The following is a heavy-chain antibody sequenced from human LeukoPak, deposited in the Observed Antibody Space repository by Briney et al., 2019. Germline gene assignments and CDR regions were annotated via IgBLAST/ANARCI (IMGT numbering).Heavy chain of an antibody. J-gene: IGHJ4*02. Sequence: GGSLRLSCVGSGFSFNNKGMSWVRQAPGKGLEWAAVISYDGSNKYYADSVKGRFTISRDNSKNTLYLQMNSLRAEDTAVYYCAKSGSGWVLWGQGTLVTVSS. CDR3: AKSGSGWVL. V-gene: IGHV3-30*18. D-gene: IGHD6-19*01. CDR2: ISYDGSNK. CDR1: GFSFNNKG.